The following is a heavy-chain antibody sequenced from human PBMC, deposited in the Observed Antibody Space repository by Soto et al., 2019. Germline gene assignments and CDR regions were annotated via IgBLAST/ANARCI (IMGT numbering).Heavy chain of an antibody. D-gene: IGHD5-12*01. J-gene: IGHJ4*02. V-gene: IGHV3-7*03. CDR3: ARVLAGHDYLDY. Sequence: GGSLRLSCAASGFTFSTYWMSWVRQAPGKGLEWVANIKHDGSEKYYVDSVKGRFTISRDNAKNSLYLLMNSLRAEDTGVYYCARVLAGHDYLDYWGQGTLVTVSS. CDR1: GFTFSTYW. CDR2: IKHDGSEK.